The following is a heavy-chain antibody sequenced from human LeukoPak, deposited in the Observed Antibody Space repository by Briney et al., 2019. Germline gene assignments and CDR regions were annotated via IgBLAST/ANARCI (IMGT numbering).Heavy chain of an antibody. CDR3: ARDYYCDSIGLDY. J-gene: IGHJ4*02. V-gene: IGHV4-61*02. Sequence: SETLSLTCTVSGGSISSGSYYWRWIRQPAGKGLEWIGRIYASGSTNYNPSLKSRVTISVVTFKNQCSLELSSVTSADTGVYYCARDYYCDSIGLDYWGQGTLVSVSS. CDR1: GGSISSGSYY. D-gene: IGHD3-22*01. CDR2: IYASGST.